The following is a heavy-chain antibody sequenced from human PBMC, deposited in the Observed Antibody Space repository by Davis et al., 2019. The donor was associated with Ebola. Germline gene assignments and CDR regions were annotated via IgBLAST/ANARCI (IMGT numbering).Heavy chain of an antibody. CDR3: AKDRSSGYFYPLDH. CDR1: GFTFSAYG. D-gene: IGHD3-22*01. Sequence: PGGSLRLSCAASGFTFSAYGMSWVRQAPGKGLEWVSSIHNTDGSTFYANSVKGRFTISRDNSKNTLYLQMNSQRAEDTAVYYCAKDRSSGYFYPLDHWGQGTLVTVSS. V-gene: IGHV3-23*01. J-gene: IGHJ5*02. CDR2: IHNTDGST.